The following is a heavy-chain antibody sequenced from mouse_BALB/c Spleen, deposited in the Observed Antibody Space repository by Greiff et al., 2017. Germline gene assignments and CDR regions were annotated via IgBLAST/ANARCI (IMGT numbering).Heavy chain of an antibody. CDR2: IYPGSGST. V-gene: IGHV1S22*01. CDR1: GYTFTSYW. J-gene: IGHJ4*01. Sequence: LQQPGSELVRPGASVKLSCKASGYTFTSYWMHWVKQRPGQGLEWIGNIYPGSGSTNYDEKFKSKATLTVDTSSSTAYMQLSSLTSEDSAVYYCTRFITTADYAMDYWGQGTSVTVSS. D-gene: IGHD1-2*01. CDR3: TRFITTADYAMDY.